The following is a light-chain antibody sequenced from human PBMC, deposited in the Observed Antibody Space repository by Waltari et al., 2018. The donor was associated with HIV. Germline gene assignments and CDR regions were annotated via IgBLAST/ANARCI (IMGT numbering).Light chain of an antibody. V-gene: IGLV1-44*01. Sequence: QSVLTQAPSVSGLPGQKVTISCSGSTPDIGSNTVNWYQQFPGRAPKLVAYRSQQRPSGVPDRFSGSKSGTSASLTINGVQHDDEATYYCSTWYDNLHEVFGGGTKLTVL. J-gene: IGLJ3*02. CDR1: TPDIGSNT. CDR3: STWYDNLHEV. CDR2: RSQ.